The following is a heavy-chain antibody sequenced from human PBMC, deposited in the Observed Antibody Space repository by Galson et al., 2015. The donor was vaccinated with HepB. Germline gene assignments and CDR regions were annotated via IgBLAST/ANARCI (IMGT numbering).Heavy chain of an antibody. J-gene: IGHJ4*02. D-gene: IGHD1-1*01. CDR2: IWYDGSNK. CDR3: ARLGRNWYFDY. V-gene: IGHV3-33*01. CDR1: GFIFNVYG. Sequence: SLRLSCAASGFIFNVYGMQWVRQAPGKGLEWVAVIWYDGSNKYYGDSVKGRFTISRDNSKNTVYLEMNSLRAEDTAVYYCARLGRNWYFDYWGQGTLVTVS.